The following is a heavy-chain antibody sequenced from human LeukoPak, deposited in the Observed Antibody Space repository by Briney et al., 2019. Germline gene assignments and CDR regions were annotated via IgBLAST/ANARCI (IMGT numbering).Heavy chain of an antibody. J-gene: IGHJ4*02. D-gene: IGHD6-13*01. Sequence: GASVKVSCNASGYTFTSYDINWVRQATGQGLEWMGWMNPNSGNTGYAQKFQGRVTITRNTSISTAYMELSSLRSEDTAVYYCARVYSSSWYVIDYWGQGTLVTVSS. V-gene: IGHV1-8*03. CDR2: MNPNSGNT. CDR1: GYTFTSYD. CDR3: ARVYSSSWYVIDY.